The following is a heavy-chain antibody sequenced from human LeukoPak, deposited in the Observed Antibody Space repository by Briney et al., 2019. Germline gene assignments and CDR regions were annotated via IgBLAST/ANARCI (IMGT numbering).Heavy chain of an antibody. J-gene: IGHJ1*01. CDR1: GYIFTTYA. D-gene: IGHD4-17*01. V-gene: IGHV1-3*01. CDR3: ATTVTAGTYRYFQH. Sequence: ASVKVSCKASGYIFTTYAMHWVRQAPGQRLEWMGWINAGNGNTKYSQKFQGRVTITRDTSASTAYMELSSLRSEDTAVYYCATTVTAGTYRYFQHWGQGTLVTVSP. CDR2: INAGNGNT.